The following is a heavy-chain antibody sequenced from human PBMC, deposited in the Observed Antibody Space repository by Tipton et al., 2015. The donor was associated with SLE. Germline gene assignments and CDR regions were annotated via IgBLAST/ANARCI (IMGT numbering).Heavy chain of an antibody. CDR2: IYYSGST. J-gene: IGHJ4*02. Sequence: TLSLTCTVSGGSISSSSYYWGWIRQPPGKGLEWIGKIYYSGSTYYNPSLKSRVTISVDTSKNQFSLKLTSVTAADTAVYYCARAPRRYDSSGYYFLLGPPPDYFDYWGQGTLVTVSS. CDR1: GGSISSSSYY. V-gene: IGHV4-39*07. D-gene: IGHD3-22*01. CDR3: ARAPRRYDSSGYYFLLGPPPDYFDY.